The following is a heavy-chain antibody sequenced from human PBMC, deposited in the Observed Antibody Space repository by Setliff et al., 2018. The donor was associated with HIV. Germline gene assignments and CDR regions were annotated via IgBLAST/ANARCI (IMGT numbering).Heavy chain of an antibody. V-gene: IGHV4-61*02. CDR3: ARQDQYDDSGYYVGFYGMDV. D-gene: IGHD3-22*01. Sequence: PSETLSRTCTVSGGSISSRSYYWTWIRQPAGKGLEWIGRISTTGSTNYNPSLKSRVTISVDTSKNQFSLKLSSVTAADTAVYYCARQDQYDDSGYYVGFYGMDVWGQGTTVNVSS. J-gene: IGHJ6*02. CDR1: GGSISSRSYY. CDR2: ISTTGST.